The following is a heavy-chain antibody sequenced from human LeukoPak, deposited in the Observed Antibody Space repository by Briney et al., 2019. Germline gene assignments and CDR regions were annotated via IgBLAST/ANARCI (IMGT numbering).Heavy chain of an antibody. J-gene: IGHJ4*02. CDR3: AKALLTYGDYNY. V-gene: IGHV3-23*01. CDR2: ISDSGTHI. Sequence: GGSLRLSCAASGFTFSSYAMSWVRQAPGEGLEWVSSISDSGTHIYYADSVKGRFTISRDNSKNTVYLQMNSLRAEDTAVYYCAKALLTYGDYNYWGQGTLVTVSS. D-gene: IGHD4-17*01. CDR1: GFTFSSYA.